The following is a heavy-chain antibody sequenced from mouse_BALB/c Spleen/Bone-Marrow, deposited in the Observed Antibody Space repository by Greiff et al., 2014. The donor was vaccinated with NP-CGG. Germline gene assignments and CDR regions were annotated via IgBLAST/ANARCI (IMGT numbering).Heavy chain of an antibody. CDR1: GFNIKDTY. Sequence: EVKLMESGAELVKPGTSVKLSCTASGFNIKDTYMHWVKQRPEQGLEWTGRIDPANGNTKYDPRFQGKATITADASSNTAYLQLSSLTSEDTAVYYCTGRYGWFAYWGQGTLVTVSA. V-gene: IGHV14-3*02. CDR2: IDPANGNT. D-gene: IGHD2-14*01. J-gene: IGHJ3*01. CDR3: TGRYGWFAY.